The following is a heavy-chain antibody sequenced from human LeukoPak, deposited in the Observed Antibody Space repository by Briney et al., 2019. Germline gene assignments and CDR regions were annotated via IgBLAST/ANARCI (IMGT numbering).Heavy chain of an antibody. CDR2: IYYTGST. V-gene: IGHV4-59*08. Sequence: SETLSLTCTVSGASISPYFWSWIRQPPGKGLEWIGYIYYTGSTNYDPSLKSRLTISVDTSKNQFSLNLSSVTAADTAVYYCARTYGDPRRGYFDYWGQGTLVTVSS. D-gene: IGHD4-17*01. CDR1: GASISPYF. J-gene: IGHJ4*02. CDR3: ARTYGDPRRGYFDY.